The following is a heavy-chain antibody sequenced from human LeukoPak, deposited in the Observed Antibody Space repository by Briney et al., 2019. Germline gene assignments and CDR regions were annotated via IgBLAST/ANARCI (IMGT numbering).Heavy chain of an antibody. V-gene: IGHV3-23*01. CDR3: AKEYCSNSVCHSLDY. CDR1: GFTFSSYA. CDR2: ISGSGST. D-gene: IGHD2-8*01. Sequence: AGGSLRLSCAASGFTFSSYAMSWVRQAPGKGLEWVSAISGSGSTYYADSVKGRFTISRDNSKNTLYLQMNSLRAEDTAVYYCAKEYCSNSVCHSLDYWGQGTLVTVSS. J-gene: IGHJ4*02.